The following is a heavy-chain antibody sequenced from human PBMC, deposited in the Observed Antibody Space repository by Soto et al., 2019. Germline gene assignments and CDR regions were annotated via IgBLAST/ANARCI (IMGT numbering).Heavy chain of an antibody. V-gene: IGHV4-34*01. CDR3: ARGGYSGYDYSDYYGMDV. CDR2: INHSGST. Sequence: QVQLQQWGAGLLKPSETLSLTCAVYGGSFSGYYWSWIRQPPGKGLEWIGEINHSGSTNYNPSLKSRVTISVDTSKNQFSLKLSSVTAADTAVYYCARGGYSGYDYSDYYGMDVWGQGTTVTVSS. CDR1: GGSFSGYY. D-gene: IGHD5-12*01. J-gene: IGHJ6*02.